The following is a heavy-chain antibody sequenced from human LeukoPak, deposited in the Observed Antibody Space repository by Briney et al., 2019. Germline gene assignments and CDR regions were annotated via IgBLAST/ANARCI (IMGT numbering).Heavy chain of an antibody. CDR1: GYTFTGYY. CDR2: INPNSGGT. V-gene: IGHV1-2*02. Sequence: ASVKVSCKASGYTFTGYYMHWVRQAPGQGLEWMGWINPNSGGTNYAQKFQGRVTMTRDTSIGTAYMELSRLRSDDTAVYYCARDLDGSGSYSPDYWGQGTMVTVSS. D-gene: IGHD3-10*01. CDR3: ARDLDGSGSYSPDY. J-gene: IGHJ4*02.